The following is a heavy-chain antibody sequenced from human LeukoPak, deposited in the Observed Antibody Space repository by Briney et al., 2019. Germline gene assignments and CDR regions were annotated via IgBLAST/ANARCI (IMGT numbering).Heavy chain of an antibody. CDR2: ISSSGSTI. V-gene: IGHV3-48*03. CDR3: ARERWLQPTGMDV. Sequence: GGSLRLSCAASGFTFSSYEMNWVRQAPGKGLEWVSYISSSGSTIYYADSVKGRFTISRDNAKNSLYLQMNSLRAEDTAVYYCARERWLQPTGMDVWGQGALVTVSS. CDR1: GFTFSSYE. J-gene: IGHJ4*02. D-gene: IGHD5-24*01.